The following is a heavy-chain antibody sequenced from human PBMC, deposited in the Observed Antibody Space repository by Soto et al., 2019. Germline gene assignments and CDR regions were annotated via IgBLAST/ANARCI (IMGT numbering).Heavy chain of an antibody. J-gene: IGHJ4*02. Sequence: QVYLQESGPGLVKPSQTLSLTCTVSGGSLRSPGYYWTWIRHHPVMGLEWIGHIQNSGSTRYNPGLKRRLALPINLSKAHLSLPITSVAAADTAVFSCARATDHRGSYSSAWVFASWGQGTLVSVSS. CDR1: GGSLRSPGYY. CDR3: ARATDHRGSYSSAWVFAS. D-gene: IGHD5-18*01. V-gene: IGHV4-31*03. CDR2: IQNSGST.